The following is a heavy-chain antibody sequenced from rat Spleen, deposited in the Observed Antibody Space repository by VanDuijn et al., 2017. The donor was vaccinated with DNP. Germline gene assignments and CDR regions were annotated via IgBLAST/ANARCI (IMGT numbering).Heavy chain of an antibody. CDR3: ARLSMGY. Sequence: EVQLVESGGGLVQPGRSMKLSCAASGFTFSNYYMAWVRQAPTKGLEWVASISTGGGNTYYRDSVKGRFTISRDNAKSTLYLQMDSLRSEDTATYYCARLSMGYWGQGVMVTVSS. D-gene: IGHD1-7*01. CDR1: GFTFSNYY. J-gene: IGHJ2*01. CDR2: ISTGGGNT. V-gene: IGHV5-25*01.